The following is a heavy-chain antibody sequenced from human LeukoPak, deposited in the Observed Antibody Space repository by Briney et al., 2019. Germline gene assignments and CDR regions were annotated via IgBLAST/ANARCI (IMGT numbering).Heavy chain of an antibody. CDR2: INPSGGRT. J-gene: IGHJ5*02. CDR3: ARGDGEAASLWENWFDP. CDR1: GYTFTSYY. V-gene: IGHV1-46*01. D-gene: IGHD6-13*01. Sequence: GASVKVSSKASGYTFTSYYMHWVRQAPGQGLEWMGIINPSGGRTNYAQKFQGRVTMTRDMSTSTVYMELSSLRSEDTAVYYCARGDGEAASLWENWFDPWGQGTLVTVSS.